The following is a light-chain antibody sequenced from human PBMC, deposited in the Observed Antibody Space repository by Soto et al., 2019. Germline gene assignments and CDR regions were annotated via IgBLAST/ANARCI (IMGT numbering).Light chain of an antibody. Sequence: DIQMTQSPSTLSGSVGDRVTITWRASQSISSWLAWYQQKPGKAPKLLIYKASSLESGVPSRFSGSGSGTEFTLTISSLQPDDFATYYCQQYNSYPLTFGGGTKVDIK. CDR1: QSISSW. V-gene: IGKV1-5*03. J-gene: IGKJ4*01. CDR3: QQYNSYPLT. CDR2: KAS.